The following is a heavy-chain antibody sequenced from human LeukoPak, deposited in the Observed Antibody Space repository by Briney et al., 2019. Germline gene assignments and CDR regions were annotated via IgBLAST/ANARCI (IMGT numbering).Heavy chain of an antibody. J-gene: IGHJ4*02. V-gene: IGHV3-48*03. Sequence: GGSLRLSCAASGFTFSNYEMNWVSQGAGKGLEWVSYISTRRHTIYYADSVKGRFTISRDNAKNSLYLQMNSLSAEDTAIYYCARDGPAYYDSSGYSDYWGQGTLVTVSS. CDR1: GFTFSNYE. CDR3: ARDGPAYYDSSGYSDY. D-gene: IGHD3-22*01. CDR2: ISTRRHTI.